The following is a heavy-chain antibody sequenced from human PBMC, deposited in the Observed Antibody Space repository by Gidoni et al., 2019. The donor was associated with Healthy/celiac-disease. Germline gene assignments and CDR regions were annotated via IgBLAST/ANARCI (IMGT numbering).Heavy chain of an antibody. D-gene: IGHD2-8*01. V-gene: IGHV3-48*04. CDR3: ARVYEYCTNGVCVSYFDY. J-gene: IGHJ4*02. CDR1: GFTFSSYR. CDR2: ISSSSSTI. Sequence: EVQLVESGGVLVQPGGSLRLSCAASGFTFSSYRMNWVRQAPGKGLEWVSYISSSSSTIYYADSVKGRFTISRDNAKNSLYLQMNSLRAEDTAVYYCARVYEYCTNGVCVSYFDYWGQGTLVTVSS.